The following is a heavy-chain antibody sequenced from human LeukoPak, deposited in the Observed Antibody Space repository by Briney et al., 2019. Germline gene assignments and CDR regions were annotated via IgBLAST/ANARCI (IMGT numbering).Heavy chain of an antibody. CDR2: IIPMFGTT. CDR1: GGTFINYA. D-gene: IGHD3-3*01. Sequence: SVKVSCKASGGTFINYAITWVRQAPGQGLELMGGIIPMFGTTNYTQKVQGRVTISTDESTSTVYMELSILRSDDTAVYYCSSNQKRYDFWSWDYYYYYYMDVWGKGPTVSVSS. V-gene: IGHV1-69*05. J-gene: IGHJ6*03. CDR3: SSNQKRYDFWSWDYYYYYYMDV.